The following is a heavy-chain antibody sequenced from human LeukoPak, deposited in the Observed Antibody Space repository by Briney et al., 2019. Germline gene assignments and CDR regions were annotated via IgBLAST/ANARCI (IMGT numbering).Heavy chain of an antibody. Sequence: ASVRVSCKASGYIFTSYGVSWVRQAPGQGLEWMGWISAFNGNTNYAQKFRGRVTMTTEASTSTAYMELRSLRSDDTAFYYCAREPGLARSTFFDYWGQGTLVAVST. CDR1: GYIFTSYG. V-gene: IGHV1-18*01. CDR3: AREPGLARSTFFDY. D-gene: IGHD3-16*01. J-gene: IGHJ4*02. CDR2: ISAFNGNT.